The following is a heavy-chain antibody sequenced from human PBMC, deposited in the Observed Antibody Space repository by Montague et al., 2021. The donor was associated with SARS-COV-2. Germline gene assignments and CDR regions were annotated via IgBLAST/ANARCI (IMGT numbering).Heavy chain of an antibody. CDR3: ARGRQHFNMIVVVMTGGEYYFDD. CDR2: INHRGTS. CDR1: GGSFSDYY. D-gene: IGHD3-22*01. Sequence: SETLSLTCAVYGGSFSDYYWSWIHQPPGKGLEWIGEINHRGTSKYNTSLKSRVSISLDTSKNQFSLYLSSVTAADTAVYYCARGRQHFNMIVVVMTGGEYYFDDWGQGTLVTVSS. V-gene: IGHV4-34*01. J-gene: IGHJ4*02.